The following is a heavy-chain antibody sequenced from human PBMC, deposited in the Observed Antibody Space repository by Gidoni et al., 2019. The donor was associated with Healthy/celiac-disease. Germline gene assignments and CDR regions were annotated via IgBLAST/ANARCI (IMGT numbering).Heavy chain of an antibody. Sequence: QVQLVQSGAEVKKPGASVKVSCKVSGYTLTELSMHWVRQAPGKGLEWMGGFDPEDGETIYAQKFQGRVTMTEDTSTDTAYMELSSLRSEDTAVYYCATRTRSGYYWYYYYGMDVWGQGTTVTVSS. CDR3: ATRTRSGYYWYYYYGMDV. J-gene: IGHJ6*02. CDR1: GYTLTELS. D-gene: IGHD3-3*01. V-gene: IGHV1-24*01. CDR2: FDPEDGET.